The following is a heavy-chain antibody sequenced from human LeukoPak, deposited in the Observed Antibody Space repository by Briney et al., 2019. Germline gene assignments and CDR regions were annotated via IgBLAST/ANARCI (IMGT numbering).Heavy chain of an antibody. J-gene: IGHJ4*02. Sequence: SETLSLTCAVYGGSFSGYYWSWIRQPPGKGLEWIGEINHSGSTYYNPSLKSRVTISVDTSKNQFSLKLSSVTAADTAVYYCARGYDSSGFVDYWGQGTLVTVSS. CDR1: GGSFSGYY. CDR2: INHSGST. CDR3: ARGYDSSGFVDY. V-gene: IGHV4-34*01. D-gene: IGHD3-22*01.